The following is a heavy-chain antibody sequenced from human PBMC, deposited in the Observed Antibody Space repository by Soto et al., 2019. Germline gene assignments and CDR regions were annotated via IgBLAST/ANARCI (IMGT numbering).Heavy chain of an antibody. J-gene: IGHJ6*02. CDR2: IIPVFGTT. V-gene: IGHV1-69*01. D-gene: IGHD1-20*01. Sequence: QVQLVQSVAEVKKPGSSVKVSCKASGGTFSKCSSSWLRHSAGQGLEWMGGIIPVFGTTYYEEKFQRRVTIIADGSTRTAYMELGSPRSADTAVYYCATSCPYITLGKPAGIHYYYAMDVWGQGTKCTGSS. CDR1: GGTFSKCS. CDR3: ATSCPYITLGKPAGIHYYYAMDV.